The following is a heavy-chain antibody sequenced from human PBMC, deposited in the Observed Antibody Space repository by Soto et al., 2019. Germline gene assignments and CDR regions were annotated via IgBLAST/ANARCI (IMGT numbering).Heavy chain of an antibody. CDR2: IDPSDSYT. CDR3: ARTPYDSWSGYSAGPDY. V-gene: IGHV5-10-1*01. CDR1: GYSFTSYW. J-gene: IGHJ4*02. D-gene: IGHD3-3*01. Sequence: GESLKISCKGSGYSFTSYWISWVRQMPGKGLEWMGRIDPSDSYTNYSPSFQGHVTISADKSISTAYLQWSSLKASDTAMYYCARTPYDSWSGYSAGPDYWGQGTLVTVSS.